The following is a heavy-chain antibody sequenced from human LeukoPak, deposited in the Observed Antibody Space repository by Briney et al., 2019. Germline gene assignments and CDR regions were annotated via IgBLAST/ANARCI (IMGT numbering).Heavy chain of an antibody. J-gene: IGHJ4*02. V-gene: IGHV1-2*04. Sequence: ASVKVSCKASGYTFTGYYMHWGRQAPGQELEWMGSINPNSGGTNYAQKFQGWVTMTRDTSISTAYMELSRLRSDDTAVYYCARVSYKIAVAGRISTTFDYWGQGTLVTVSS. D-gene: IGHD6-19*01. CDR1: GYTFTGYY. CDR3: ARVSYKIAVAGRISTTFDY. CDR2: INPNSGGT.